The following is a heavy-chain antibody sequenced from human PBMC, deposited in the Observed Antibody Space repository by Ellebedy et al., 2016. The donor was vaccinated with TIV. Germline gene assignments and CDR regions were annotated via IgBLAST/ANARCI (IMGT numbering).Heavy chain of an antibody. CDR3: ARPAATYSSSWYDFDC. D-gene: IGHD6-13*01. CDR2: ISTIGKYI. V-gene: IGHV3-21*01. CDR1: GFSFRSYW. Sequence: PGGSLRLSCEASGFSFRSYWMSWVRQAPGKGLEWVSSISTIGKYIHIADSVKGRFTVSRDNTKNSLYLEMSSLRVEDTAIYYCARPAATYSSSWYDFDCWGQGTLVTVSS. J-gene: IGHJ4*02.